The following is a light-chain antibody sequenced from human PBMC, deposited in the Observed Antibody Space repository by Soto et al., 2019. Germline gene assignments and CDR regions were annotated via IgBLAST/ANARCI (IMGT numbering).Light chain of an antibody. J-gene: IGKJ2*01. CDR2: ATS. Sequence: EIVVTQSPGTLSLSSGERATLSCRASQSVSSSYLAWYQQKPGQAPRLLVYATSSRATGIPDRFSDSGSGTDFTLTISRLEPEDFAVYYCQQYGSSSFTFGQGTKLEIK. V-gene: IGKV3-20*01. CDR3: QQYGSSSFT. CDR1: QSVSSSY.